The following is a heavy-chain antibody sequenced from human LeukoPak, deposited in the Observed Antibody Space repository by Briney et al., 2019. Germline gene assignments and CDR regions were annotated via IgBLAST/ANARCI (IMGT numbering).Heavy chain of an antibody. J-gene: IGHJ6*02. D-gene: IGHD3-10*01. CDR2: IIPILGIA. Sequence: RASVKVSCKASGYTFTSYYMHWVRQAPGQGLEWMGRIIPILGIANYAQKFQGRVTITADKSTSTAYMELSSLRSEDTAVYYCARDALYYYGSGPPRMDVWGQGTTVTVSS. V-gene: IGHV1-69*04. CDR1: GYTFTSYY. CDR3: ARDALYYYGSGPPRMDV.